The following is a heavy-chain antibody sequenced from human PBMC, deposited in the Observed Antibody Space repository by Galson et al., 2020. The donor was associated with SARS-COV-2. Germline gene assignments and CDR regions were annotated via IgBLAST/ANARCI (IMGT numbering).Heavy chain of an antibody. CDR1: GGSINRYY. CDR2: NSTSGST. CDR3: ARGASGWYGHAFDM. J-gene: IGHJ3*02. V-gene: IGHV4-4*07. Sequence: SQTLSLTCTVSGGSINRYYWSWIRQAAGEGLEWIGRNSTSGSTNNNPSLKSRVTMSVDTSKNQFSLKLSSVTAADTAVYYCARGASGWYGHAFDMWGQGTMVTVSS. D-gene: IGHD6-19*01.